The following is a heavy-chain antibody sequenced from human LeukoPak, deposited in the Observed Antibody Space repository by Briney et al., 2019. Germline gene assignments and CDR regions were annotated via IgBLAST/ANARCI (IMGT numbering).Heavy chain of an antibody. D-gene: IGHD1-26*01. CDR2: IYYSGST. CDR1: GGSISSSSYY. CDR3: ARRRSGSYFILFDY. V-gene: IGHV4-39*01. J-gene: IGHJ4*02. Sequence: SETLSLTCTVSGGSISSSSYYWGWIRQPPGKGLEWIGSIYYSGSTYYNPSLKSRVTISVDTSKNQFSLKLSSVTAADTAVYYCARRRSGSYFILFDYWGQGTLVTVSS.